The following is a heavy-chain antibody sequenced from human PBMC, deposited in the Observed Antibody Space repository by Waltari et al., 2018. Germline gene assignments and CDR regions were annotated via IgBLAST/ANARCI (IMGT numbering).Heavy chain of an antibody. V-gene: IGHV3-23*01. D-gene: IGHD6-19*01. CDR1: ELPFNTHA. J-gene: IGHJ4*02. CDR3: EKDQGYCSGWYSFGY. Sequence: EVQLLESGEGLVQPGGPLRLSCVAPELPFNTHAMRCVRTARGQGLEWVSERRGSGGSRYYADSVKCRVSISRDKSKNTLYLQMNSLRAEDTAVYYCEKDQGYCSGWYSFGYWGQGTLVTVSS. CDR2: RRGSGGSR.